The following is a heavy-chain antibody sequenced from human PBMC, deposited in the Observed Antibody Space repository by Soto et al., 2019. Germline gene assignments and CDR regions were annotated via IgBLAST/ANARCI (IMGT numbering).Heavy chain of an antibody. CDR1: GGTFSSYA. CDR3: ARAKSNSSSWYVAPRRYYYYGMEV. CDR2: IIPIFGTA. J-gene: IGHJ6*02. Sequence: GASVKVSCKASGGTFSSYAISWVRQAPGQGLEWMGGIIPIFGTANYAQKFQGRVTITADESTSTAYMELSSLRSEDTAVYYCARAKSNSSSWYVAPRRYYYYGMEVWGQGTTVTVSS. V-gene: IGHV1-69*13. D-gene: IGHD6-13*01.